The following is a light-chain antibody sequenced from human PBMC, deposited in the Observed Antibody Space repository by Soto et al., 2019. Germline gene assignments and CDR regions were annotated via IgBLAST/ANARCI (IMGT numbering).Light chain of an antibody. CDR3: CSYAGSYTVV. V-gene: IGLV2-11*01. J-gene: IGLJ2*01. Sequence: QSALTQPRSVSGSPGQSVTISCTGTSSDVGGYNYVSWYQQHPGKAPKLMIYDVSKRPSGVPDRFSGSKSVNAASLTISGLQAEDEADYYCCSYAGSYTVVFGGGPKLTVL. CDR1: SSDVGGYNY. CDR2: DVS.